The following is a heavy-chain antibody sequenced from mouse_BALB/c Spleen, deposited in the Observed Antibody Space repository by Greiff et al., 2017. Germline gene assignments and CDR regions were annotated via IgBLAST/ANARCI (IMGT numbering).Heavy chain of an antibody. Sequence: VQLVESGAELAKPGASVKMSCKASGYTFTSYWMHWVKQRPGQGLEWIGYINPSTGYTEYNQKFKDKATLTADKSSSTAYMQLSSLTSEDSAVYYCARGDYGSSLYAMDYWGQGTSVTVSS. CDR1: GYTFTSYW. J-gene: IGHJ4*01. CDR3: ARGDYGSSLYAMDY. V-gene: IGHV1-7*01. D-gene: IGHD1-1*01. CDR2: INPSTGYT.